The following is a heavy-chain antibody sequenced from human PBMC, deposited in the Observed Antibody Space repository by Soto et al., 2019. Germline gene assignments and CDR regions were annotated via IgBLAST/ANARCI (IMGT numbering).Heavy chain of an antibody. CDR2: IDPSDSYT. D-gene: IGHD6-13*01. V-gene: IGHV5-10-1*01. CDR3: AXLPHSSSWYSYYYGMDV. Sequence: GESLKISCKGSGYSFTTYWISWVRQMPGKGLEWMGRIDPSDSYTNYSPSFQGHVTISAGKSISTAYLQWSSLKASDTAMYYCAXLPHSSSWYSYYYGMDVWGQGTTVTVSS. CDR1: GYSFTTYW. J-gene: IGHJ6*02.